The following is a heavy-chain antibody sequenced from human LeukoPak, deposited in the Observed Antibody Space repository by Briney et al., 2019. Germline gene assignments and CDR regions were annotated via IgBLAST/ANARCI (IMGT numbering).Heavy chain of an antibody. J-gene: IGHJ3*02. CDR2: IIPIFGTA. V-gene: IGHV1-69*05. D-gene: IGHD1-26*01. CDR1: GGTFSSYA. CDR3: ARGVGATTAAFDI. Sequence: VASVKVSCKASGGTFSSYAISWVRQAPGQGLEWMGGIIPIFGTANYAQKFQGRVTITTDESTSTAYMELSSLRSEDTAVYYCARGVGATTAAFDIWGQGTMVTVSS.